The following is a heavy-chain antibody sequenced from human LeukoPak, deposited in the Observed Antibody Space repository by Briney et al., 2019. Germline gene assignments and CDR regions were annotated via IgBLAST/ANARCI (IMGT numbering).Heavy chain of an antibody. Sequence: GGSLRLSCAASGFSFSDHYMSWIRQAPGKGLEWVSYMSSSENPIYYADSVKGRFTISRDNAKNSLYLQMNNLRAEDTAVYYCARDRVGSSTSCYDYWGQGTLVTVSS. CDR1: GFSFSDHY. J-gene: IGHJ4*02. D-gene: IGHD2-2*01. V-gene: IGHV3-11*01. CDR3: ARDRVGSSTSCYDY. CDR2: MSSSENPI.